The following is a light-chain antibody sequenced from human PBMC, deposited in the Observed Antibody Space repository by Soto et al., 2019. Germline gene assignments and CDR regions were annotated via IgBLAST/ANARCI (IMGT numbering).Light chain of an antibody. CDR1: QSVSSY. J-gene: IGKJ4*01. CDR3: QQYNNWPPLT. V-gene: IGKV3-11*01. CDR2: DAS. Sequence: EIVLTQSPATLSLSPGERATLSCRASQSVSSYLAWYQQKPGQAPRLLLYDASNRATGIPARFSGSGSETDFSLTIRSLQIEDFALYYCQQYNNWPPLTFGRGTKVDIK.